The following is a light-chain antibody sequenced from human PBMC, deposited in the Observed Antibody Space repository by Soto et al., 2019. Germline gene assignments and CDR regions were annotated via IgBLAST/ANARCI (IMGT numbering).Light chain of an antibody. CDR3: SSYTSSTTYV. V-gene: IGLV2-14*01. J-gene: IGLJ1*01. CDR1: SSDVGGYKY. CDR2: DVS. Sequence: QSVLTQPASVSGSPGQSITISCTRTSSDVGGYKYVSWYQHHPGKGPKLMLYDVSNRPSGVSNRFSGSKSGNTASLTISGLQAEDEADYYCSSYTSSTTYVFGTGTKLTVL.